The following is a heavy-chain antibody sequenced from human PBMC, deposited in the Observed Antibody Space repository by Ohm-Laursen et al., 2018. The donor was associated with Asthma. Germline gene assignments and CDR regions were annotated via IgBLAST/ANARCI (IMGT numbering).Heavy chain of an antibody. Sequence: SLRLSCAASGFKFSDYYMSWIRQAPGKGLEYVSHISSDSIHTEYADSVKGRFTISRDNAKNSLYLQMNSLRAEDTAVYYCARSYSSVDYYYGMDVWGQGTTVTVSS. D-gene: IGHD4-11*01. CDR3: ARSYSSVDYYYGMDV. CDR2: ISSDSIHT. V-gene: IGHV3-11*06. J-gene: IGHJ6*02. CDR1: GFKFSDYY.